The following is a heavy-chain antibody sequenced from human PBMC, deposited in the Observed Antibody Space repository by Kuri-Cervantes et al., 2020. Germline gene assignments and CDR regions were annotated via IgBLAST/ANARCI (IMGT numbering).Heavy chain of an antibody. CDR2: INPNSGGT. D-gene: IGHD2-2*01. J-gene: IGHJ1*01. Sequence: ASVKVSCKASGVSFSISAINWVRQAPGQGLERMGCINPNSGGTKYAQKFQGRVTMTRDTSITTPYMELSRLRSDDTAVYYCARDRGTSGPPGYFQHWGQGTLVTVSS. V-gene: IGHV1-2*02. CDR3: ARDRGTSGPPGYFQH. CDR1: GVSFSISA.